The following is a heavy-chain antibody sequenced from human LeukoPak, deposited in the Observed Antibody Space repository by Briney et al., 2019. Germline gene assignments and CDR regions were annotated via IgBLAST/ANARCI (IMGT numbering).Heavy chain of an antibody. CDR1: GYTFTSYG. V-gene: IGHV1-18*01. J-gene: IGHJ6*03. D-gene: IGHD4-17*01. CDR3: ARERGTYGDYVFSYYYYYMDV. Sequence: GASVKVSCKASGYTFTSYGISWVRQAPGQGLEWMGWISAYNGNTNYAQKLQGRVTMTTDTSTSTAYMELRSLRSDDTAVYYCARERGTYGDYVFSYYYYYMDVWGKGTTVTVSS. CDR2: ISAYNGNT.